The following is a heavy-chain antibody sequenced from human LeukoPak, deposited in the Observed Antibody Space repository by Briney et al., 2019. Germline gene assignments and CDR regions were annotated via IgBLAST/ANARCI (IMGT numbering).Heavy chain of an antibody. V-gene: IGHV3-21*01. CDR1: GFTFSGYS. Sequence: GGSLRLACAASGFTFSGYSMNWVRQAPGKGLEWVSSISRSATYLYYADSLQGRFTVSRDDAKSSLYLQMNSLRAEDTAVYYCARDNDYYGSGILDYWGQGTLVTVST. CDR3: ARDNDYYGSGILDY. D-gene: IGHD3-10*01. J-gene: IGHJ4*02. CDR2: ISRSATYL.